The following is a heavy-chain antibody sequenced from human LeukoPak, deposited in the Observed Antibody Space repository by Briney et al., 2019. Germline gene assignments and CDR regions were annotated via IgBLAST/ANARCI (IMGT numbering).Heavy chain of an antibody. CDR3: ARHPPRGY. CDR2: ISGYNGNT. J-gene: IGHJ4*02. CDR1: GYIFTNYY. V-gene: IGHV1-18*01. Sequence: ASVKVSCKASGYIFTNYYITWVRQAPGQGLEWMGWISGYNGNTNYAQTLQGRVTMTTDTSTSTAYMELRSLRSDDTAVYYCARHPPRGYWGQGTLVTVSS.